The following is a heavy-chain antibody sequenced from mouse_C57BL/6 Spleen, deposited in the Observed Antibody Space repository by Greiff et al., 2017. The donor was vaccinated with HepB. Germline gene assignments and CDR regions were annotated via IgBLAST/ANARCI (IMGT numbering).Heavy chain of an antibody. D-gene: IGHD2-4*01. CDR3: AHSNILRRRYFDY. V-gene: IGHV1-50*01. Sequence: QVQLQQPGAELVKPGASVKLSCKASGYTFTSYWMQWVKQRPGQGLEWIGEIDPSDSYTNYNQKFKGKATLTVDTSSSTAYMQLSSLTSEDSAVYYCAHSNILRRRYFDYWGQGTTLTVSS. CDR1: GYTFTSYW. CDR2: IDPSDSYT. J-gene: IGHJ2*01.